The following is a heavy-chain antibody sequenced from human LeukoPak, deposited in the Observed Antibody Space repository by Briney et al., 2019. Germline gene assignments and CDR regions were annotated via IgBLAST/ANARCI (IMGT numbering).Heavy chain of an antibody. Sequence: GGSLRLSCAASGFTFSSYWMTWVRQAPGKGLKWVANIKQDGSEKYYVDSVKGRFTISRDNAKNSLYLQMNSLRAEDTAVYYCARDAFSRISIFGVVSDAFDIWGQGTMVTVSS. J-gene: IGHJ3*02. V-gene: IGHV3-7*01. CDR2: IKQDGSEK. CDR3: ARDAFSRISIFGVVSDAFDI. CDR1: GFTFSSYW. D-gene: IGHD3-3*01.